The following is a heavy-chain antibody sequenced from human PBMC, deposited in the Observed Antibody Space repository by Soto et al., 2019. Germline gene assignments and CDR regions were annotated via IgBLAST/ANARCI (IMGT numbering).Heavy chain of an antibody. D-gene: IGHD1-1*01. V-gene: IGHV4-34*01. CDR3: ARVERGTATTVVDAFDI. J-gene: IGHJ3*02. CDR1: GGFVSSGSYY. CDR2: MSHSGGT. Sequence: QVQLQQWGAGLLKPSETLSLTCAVYGGFVSSGSYYWSWIRQPPGKGLEWIGEMSHSGGTHFNQSLKTRVTISVATSKNQFSLKDGSVTAADTALYYCARVERGTATTVVDAFDIWGPGTMVTVSS.